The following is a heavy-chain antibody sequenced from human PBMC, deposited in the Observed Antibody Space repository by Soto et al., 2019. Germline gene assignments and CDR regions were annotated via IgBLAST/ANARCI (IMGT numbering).Heavy chain of an antibody. D-gene: IGHD2-2*01. Sequence: QITLKESGPPLVNPTQTLTLTCAFSGFSLTTTGVGVAWIRQPPGKALEWLALIYWDDDNRYRLSLKSRLTITKDTSKNQVVLTMTNMDPADTAKYSCARRHCSSSSCPFDYWGQGTLVTVSS. V-gene: IGHV2-5*02. J-gene: IGHJ4*02. CDR2: IYWDDDN. CDR3: ARRHCSSSSCPFDY. CDR1: GFSLTTTGVG.